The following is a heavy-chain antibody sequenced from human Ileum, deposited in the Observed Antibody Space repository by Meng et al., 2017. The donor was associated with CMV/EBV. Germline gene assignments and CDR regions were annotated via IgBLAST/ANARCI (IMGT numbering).Heavy chain of an antibody. D-gene: IGHD4-11*01. V-gene: IGHV3-9*01. CDR3: AKDAYSTHESGDVNFDY. J-gene: IGHJ4*02. CDR1: GFTFDDYA. CDR2: ISWNSGSI. Sequence: SLRLSCAASGFTFDDYAMHWVRQAPGKGLEWVSGISWNSGSIGYADSVKGRFTISRDNAKNSLYLQMNSLRAEDTALYYCAKDAYSTHESGDVNFDYWGQGTLVTVSS.